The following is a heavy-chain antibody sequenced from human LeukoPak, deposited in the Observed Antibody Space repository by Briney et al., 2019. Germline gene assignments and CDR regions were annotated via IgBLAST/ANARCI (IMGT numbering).Heavy chain of an antibody. CDR2: VGGTGVRI. D-gene: IGHD3-16*01. CDR1: GFTFSSYA. Sequence: PGGSLRLSCAASGFTFSSYAMSWVRQAPGKGLEWVSTVGGTGVRIYYADSVKGRFTISRDNSKNTLYLQINSLRAEDTAVYFCAKDRLGGPYFFHYWGQGTLVTVSS. V-gene: IGHV3-23*01. CDR3: AKDRLGGPYFFHY. J-gene: IGHJ4*02.